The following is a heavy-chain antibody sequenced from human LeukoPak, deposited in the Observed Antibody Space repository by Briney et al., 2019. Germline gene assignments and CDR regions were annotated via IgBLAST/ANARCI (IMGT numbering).Heavy chain of an antibody. V-gene: IGHV5-51*01. Sequence: GESLKISCKGSGYSFTSYWIGWVRQMPGKGLEWMGIIYPGDSDTRYSPSFQGQVTISADKSISTAYLQWSSLKASDTAMYYCARRIAVASGVYYFDYWGQGTLVTVSS. J-gene: IGHJ4*02. CDR2: IYPGDSDT. D-gene: IGHD6-19*01. CDR3: ARRIAVASGVYYFDY. CDR1: GYSFTSYW.